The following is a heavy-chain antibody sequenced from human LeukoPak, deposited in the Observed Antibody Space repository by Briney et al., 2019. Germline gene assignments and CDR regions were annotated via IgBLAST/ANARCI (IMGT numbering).Heavy chain of an antibody. V-gene: IGHV3-30-3*01. CDR1: GFIFSSYA. CDR3: ARQVAGLDY. Sequence: PGGCLRLSCAASGFIFSSYAVHWVRPAPGKGLEWVAFISFDGSNKYYADSVKGRFTISRDNSKNTLYLQMNSLRAEDTAVYYCARQVAGLDYWGQGTLVTVSS. D-gene: IGHD6-19*01. CDR2: ISFDGSNK. J-gene: IGHJ4*02.